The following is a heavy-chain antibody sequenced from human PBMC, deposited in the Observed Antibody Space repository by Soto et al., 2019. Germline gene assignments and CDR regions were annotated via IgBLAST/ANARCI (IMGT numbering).Heavy chain of an antibody. D-gene: IGHD2-2*02. J-gene: IGHJ4*02. CDR2: ISYDGSNK. Sequence: QVQLVESGGGVVQPGRSLRLSCAASGFTFSSYGMHWARQAPGKGLEWVAVISYDGSNKYYADSVKGRFTISRDNSKNTLYLQMNSLRAEDTAVYYCAKDRPIDYWGQGTLVTVSS. CDR1: GFTFSSYG. CDR3: AKDRPIDY. V-gene: IGHV3-30*18.